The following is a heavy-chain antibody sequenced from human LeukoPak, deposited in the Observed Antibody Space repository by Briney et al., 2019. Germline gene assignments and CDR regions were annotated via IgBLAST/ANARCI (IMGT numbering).Heavy chain of an antibody. V-gene: IGHV4-39*07. CDR2: IYTSGST. CDR3: ARVTGYYYYYMDV. Sequence: SETLSLTCTVSGGSISSSSYYWGWIRQPPGKGLEWIGRIYTSGSTNYNPSLKSRVTISVDTSKNQFSLKLSSVTAADTAVYYCARVTGYYYYYMDVWGKGTTVTVSS. J-gene: IGHJ6*03. CDR1: GGSISSSSYY.